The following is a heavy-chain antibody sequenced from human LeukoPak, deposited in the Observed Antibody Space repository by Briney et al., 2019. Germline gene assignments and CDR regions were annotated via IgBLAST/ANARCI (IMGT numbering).Heavy chain of an antibody. V-gene: IGHV3-72*01. Sequence: SGGSLRLSCAASGFIFSSYSMNWVRQAPGKGLEWVGRIRNKANSYTTEYAASVKGRFTVSRDNSKNSLYLQMNSLKTEDTAVYYCVGGAVYYFDCWGQGTLVTVSS. J-gene: IGHJ4*02. CDR3: VGGAVYYFDC. CDR1: GFIFSSYS. CDR2: IRNKANSYTT.